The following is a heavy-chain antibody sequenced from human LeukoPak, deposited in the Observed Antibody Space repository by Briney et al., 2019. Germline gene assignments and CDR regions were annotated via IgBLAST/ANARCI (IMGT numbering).Heavy chain of an antibody. CDR1: GLTFSSYS. D-gene: IGHD1-26*01. V-gene: IGHV3-21*01. Sequence: GGSLRLSCAASGLTFSSYSMNWVRQAPGKGLEWVSSISSGGMWIYYADSLKGRFTISRDNAKNSLYLQMKSLRVEDTAVYYCARDAGGRTQREGWFDPWGQGTLVTVSS. CDR2: ISSGGMWI. J-gene: IGHJ5*02. CDR3: ARDAGGRTQREGWFDP.